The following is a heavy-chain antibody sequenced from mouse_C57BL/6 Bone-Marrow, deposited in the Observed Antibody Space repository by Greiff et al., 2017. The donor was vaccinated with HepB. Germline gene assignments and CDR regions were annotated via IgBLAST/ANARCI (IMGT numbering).Heavy chain of an antibody. CDR3: VRRGSSSSYWYFDV. CDR2: IRSKSNNYAT. Sequence: EVNVVESGGGLVQPKGSLKLSCAASGFSFNTYAMNWVRQAPGKGLEWVARIRSKSNNYATYYADSVKDRFTISRDDSESMLYLQMNNLKTEDTAMYYCVRRGSSSSYWYFDVWGTGTTVTVSS. D-gene: IGHD1-1*01. J-gene: IGHJ1*03. CDR1: GFSFNTYA. V-gene: IGHV10-1*01.